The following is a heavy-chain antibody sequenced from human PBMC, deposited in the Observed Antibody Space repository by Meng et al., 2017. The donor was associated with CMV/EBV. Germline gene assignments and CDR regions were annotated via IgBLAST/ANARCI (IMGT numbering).Heavy chain of an antibody. CDR3: ARENTNWFDP. Sequence: PETLSLTCTVSGGSISSSSYYWGWIRQPPGKGLEWIGSIYYSGSTYYNPSLKSRVTISVDTSKNQFSLKLGSVTAADTAVYYCARENTNWFDPWGQGTLVTVSS. CDR2: IYYSGST. CDR1: GGSISSSSYY. J-gene: IGHJ5*02. V-gene: IGHV4-39*02.